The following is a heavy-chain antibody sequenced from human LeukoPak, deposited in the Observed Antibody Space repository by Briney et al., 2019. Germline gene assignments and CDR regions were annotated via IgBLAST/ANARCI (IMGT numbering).Heavy chain of an antibody. CDR1: GGSIGSYY. CDR3: ARRHGDYVWYFDL. J-gene: IGHJ2*01. CDR2: IYYSGST. Sequence: SETLSLTCTVSGGSIGSYYWSWIRQPPGKGLEWIGYIYYSGSTNYNPSLKSRVTISVDTSKNQFSLKLSSVTAADTAVYYCARRHGDYVWYFDLWGRGTLVTVSS. D-gene: IGHD4-17*01. V-gene: IGHV4-59*08.